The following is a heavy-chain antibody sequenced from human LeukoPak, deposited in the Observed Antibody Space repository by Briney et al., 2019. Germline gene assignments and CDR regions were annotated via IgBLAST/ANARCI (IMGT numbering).Heavy chain of an antibody. V-gene: IGHV4-34*01. CDR3: ARGIWWLRGRVSPGISFDY. D-gene: IGHD5-12*01. Sequence: PSETLSLTCAVYGGSFSGYYWSWIRQPPGKGLEWIGEINHSGSTNYNPSLKSRVTISVDTSKNQFSLKLSSVTAADTAVYYCARGIWWLRGRVSPGISFDYWGQGTLVTVSS. CDR1: GGSFSGYY. J-gene: IGHJ4*02. CDR2: INHSGST.